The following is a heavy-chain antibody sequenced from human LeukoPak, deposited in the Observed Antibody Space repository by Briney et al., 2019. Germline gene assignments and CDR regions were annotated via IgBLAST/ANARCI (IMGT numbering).Heavy chain of an antibody. CDR2: ISGSGSST. V-gene: IGHV3-23*01. D-gene: IGHD2-21*02. Sequence: GGSLRLSCAASGFTFSSYAMSCVRQAPGKGLEWVSAISGSGSSTYYADSVKGRFTISRDNSKNTLYLQMNSLRAEDTALYYCAIDWQRPDHCGGDCLDYWGQGTLVTVSS. J-gene: IGHJ4*02. CDR1: GFTFSSYA. CDR3: AIDWQRPDHCGGDCLDY.